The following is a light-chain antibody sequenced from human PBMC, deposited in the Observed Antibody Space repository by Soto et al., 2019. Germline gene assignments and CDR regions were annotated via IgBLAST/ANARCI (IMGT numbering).Light chain of an antibody. CDR2: KAS. CDR1: QSLNDW. V-gene: IGKV1-5*03. Sequence: DIPVTQSPSTLSASVGDRVTITCRASQSLNDWLAWYQQKPGKAPKLLIYKASVLESGVPSRFSGSGSGTEFPLTISSLQPDDFATYYCQQYNGYPWTFGQGTKVEIK. J-gene: IGKJ1*01. CDR3: QQYNGYPWT.